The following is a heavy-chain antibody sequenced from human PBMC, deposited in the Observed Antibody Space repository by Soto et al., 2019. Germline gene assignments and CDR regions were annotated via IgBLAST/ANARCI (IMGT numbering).Heavy chain of an antibody. CDR2: IIPIFGTA. D-gene: IGHD2-2*01. J-gene: IGHJ5*02. CDR1: GGTFSSYA. Sequence: GASVKVSCKAAGGTFSSYAISWGRQAPGQGLEWMGGIIPIFGTANYAQKFQGRVTITADESTSTAYMELSSLRSEDTAVYYCARAPRTQIQLLSKYNWFDPWGQGTLVTVSS. CDR3: ARAPRTQIQLLSKYNWFDP. V-gene: IGHV1-69*13.